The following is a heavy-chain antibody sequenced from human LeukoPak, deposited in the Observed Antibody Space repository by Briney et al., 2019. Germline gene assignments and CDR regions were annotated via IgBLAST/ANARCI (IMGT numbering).Heavy chain of an antibody. D-gene: IGHD5/OR15-5a*01. Sequence: SETLSLTCAVYGGSFSGYYWSWVRQPPGKGLEWIGEINHSGSTNYNPSLKSRVTISVDTSKNQFSLKLSSVTAADTAVYYCAREGLDAFDIWGQGTMVTVSS. V-gene: IGHV4-34*01. CDR3: AREGLDAFDI. J-gene: IGHJ3*02. CDR2: INHSGST. CDR1: GGSFSGYY.